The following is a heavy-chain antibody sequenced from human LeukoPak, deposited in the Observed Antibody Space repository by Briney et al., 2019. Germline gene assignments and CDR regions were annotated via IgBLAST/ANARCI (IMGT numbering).Heavy chain of an antibody. CDR3: GRIYDRYFYAMDV. V-gene: IGHV3-23*01. CDR1: GFTFSSYA. Sequence: GGSLRLSCAASGFTFSSYAMSWVRQGPGKGLEWVSGISSGGDGTYYADSVKGRFTISRDNSKNTLYLQMDSLRAADTAIFYCGRIYDRYFYAMDVWGQGTQSSSP. D-gene: IGHD3-3*01. J-gene: IGHJ6*02. CDR2: ISSGGDGT.